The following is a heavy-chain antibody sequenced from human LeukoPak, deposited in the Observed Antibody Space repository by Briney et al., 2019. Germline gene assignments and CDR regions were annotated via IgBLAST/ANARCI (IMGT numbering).Heavy chain of an antibody. V-gene: IGHV3-23*01. Sequence: GGSLRLSCAASGFTFSDYAMSWVRQAPGKGLDWVSTISSYGGSTYYADSVKGRFTISRDNSKNTLYLQMNSLRAEDTAVYFCAEDSPSVTATPHDYWGQGALVTVSS. CDR1: GFTFSDYA. D-gene: IGHD2-21*02. CDR3: AEDSPSVTATPHDY. CDR2: ISSYGGST. J-gene: IGHJ4*02.